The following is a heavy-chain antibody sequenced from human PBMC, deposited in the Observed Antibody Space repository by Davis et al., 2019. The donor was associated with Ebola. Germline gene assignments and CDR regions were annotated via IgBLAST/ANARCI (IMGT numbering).Heavy chain of an antibody. CDR3: ARSTVTTFYYYYGMDV. CDR2: ISRSSSYI. V-gene: IGHV3-21*01. Sequence: GESLKISCAASGFTFSSYSMNWVRQAPGKGLEWVSSISRSSSYIYYADSVKGRFTISRDNSKNTLYLQMNSLRAEDTAVYYCARSTVTTFYYYYGMDVWGQGTTVTVSS. D-gene: IGHD4-11*01. J-gene: IGHJ6*02. CDR1: GFTFSSYS.